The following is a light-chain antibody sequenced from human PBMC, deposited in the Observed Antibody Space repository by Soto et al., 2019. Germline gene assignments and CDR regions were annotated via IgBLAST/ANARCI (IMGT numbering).Light chain of an antibody. J-gene: IGKJ3*01. Sequence: DIQMTQSPSSLSASIGDRVTITCRASQSISGYLNWYHQKPGKAPELLIYATSSLQSGVPSRFRGSGFETDFTLTISSLQAEDRATYYCQQSYYMPFTFGPGTTVDLK. CDR3: QQSYYMPFT. CDR2: ATS. CDR1: QSISGY. V-gene: IGKV1-39*01.